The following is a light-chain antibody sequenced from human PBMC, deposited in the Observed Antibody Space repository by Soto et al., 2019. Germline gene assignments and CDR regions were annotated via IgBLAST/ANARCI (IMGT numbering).Light chain of an antibody. CDR3: SSYTTTSTLYV. CDR2: DVS. Sequence: QSVLTQPASVSGSLGQSITISCTGTSSDFGAYYYVSWYQQYPGKAPRLMIYDVSNRPSGVSDRFSGSKSGNTASLTISGLQAEDEADYYCSSYTTTSTLYVFGTGTKVTVL. V-gene: IGLV2-14*01. CDR1: SSDFGAYYY. J-gene: IGLJ1*01.